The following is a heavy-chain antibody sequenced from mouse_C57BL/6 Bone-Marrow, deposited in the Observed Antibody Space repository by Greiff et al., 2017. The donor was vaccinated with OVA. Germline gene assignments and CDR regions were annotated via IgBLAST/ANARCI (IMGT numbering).Heavy chain of an antibody. CDR1: GFTFSSYA. J-gene: IGHJ3*01. Sequence: EVKVVESGEGLVKPGGSLKLSCAASGFTFSSYAMSWVRQTPEKRLEWVAYISSGGDYIYYADTVKGRFTISRDNARNTLYLQMSSLKSEDTAMYYCTRVQNPWFAYRGQGTLATGSA. CDR2: ISSGGDYI. V-gene: IGHV5-9-1*02. CDR3: TRVQNPWFAY.